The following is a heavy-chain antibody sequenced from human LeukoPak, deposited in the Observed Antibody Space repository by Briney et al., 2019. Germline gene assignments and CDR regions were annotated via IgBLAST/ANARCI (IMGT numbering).Heavy chain of an antibody. CDR1: GFTFSSYD. CDR2: IATAGDT. D-gene: IGHD4-17*01. J-gene: IGHJ4*02. CDR3: ARAPYGDYYDY. V-gene: IGHV3-13*01. Sequence: GGSLRLSCAASGFTFSSYDMHWVRHATGKGLEWVSAIATAGDTYYPGSVKGRFTISRENAKNSLYLQMSSLRAGDTAVYYCARAPYGDYYDYWGQGTLVTVSS.